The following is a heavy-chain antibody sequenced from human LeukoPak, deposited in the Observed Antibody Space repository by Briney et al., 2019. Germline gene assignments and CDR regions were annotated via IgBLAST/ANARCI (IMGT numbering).Heavy chain of an antibody. CDR1: GFTFDDYA. D-gene: IGHD3-22*01. CDR3: AKADSSGYYSLAGDFDN. V-gene: IGHV3-9*01. J-gene: IGHJ4*02. CDR2: ISWNSGSI. Sequence: GGSLRLSCAASGFTFDDYAMHWVRQAPGKGLEWVSGISWNSGSIGYADSVKGRFTISRDNAKNSLYLQMNSLRAEDTALYYCAKADSSGYYSLAGDFDNWGQGTLVTVSS.